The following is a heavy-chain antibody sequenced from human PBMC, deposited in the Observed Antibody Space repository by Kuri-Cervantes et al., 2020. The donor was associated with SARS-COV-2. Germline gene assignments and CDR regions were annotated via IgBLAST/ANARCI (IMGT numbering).Heavy chain of an antibody. CDR1: GGTFSSYA. CDR2: FDPEQREI. Sequence: ASVKVSCKASGGTFSSYAISWVRQAPGQGLEWMGGFDPEQREIIYAQKFQGRVSMTEDTSTDTAYMELSSLRSEDTAVYYCATEGYSIIIWAFAHWGQGTKVTVSS. J-gene: IGHJ3*01. V-gene: IGHV1-24*01. CDR3: ATEGYSIIIWAFAH. D-gene: IGHD3-22*01.